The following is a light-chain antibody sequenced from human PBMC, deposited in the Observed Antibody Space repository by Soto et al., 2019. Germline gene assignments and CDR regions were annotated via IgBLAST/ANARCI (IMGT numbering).Light chain of an antibody. CDR2: NTS. J-gene: IGKJ2*01. CDR1: QSISSGL. CDR3: HLYGSSPQT. Sequence: EIVLTQSPASLSLSPGERASLSCRATQSISSGLLAWYQQKPGQAPRLLIYNTSSRATGIPDRFSGSGSGTDFTLTIDRLEPADFAVYYCHLYGSSPQTFGQGTKLEIK. V-gene: IGKV3-20*01.